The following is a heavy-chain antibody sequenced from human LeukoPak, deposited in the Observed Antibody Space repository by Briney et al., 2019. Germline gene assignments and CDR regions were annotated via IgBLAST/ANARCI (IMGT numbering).Heavy chain of an antibody. CDR3: ARQHDSGGLFDS. CDR1: GYTFTGYY. J-gene: IGHJ4*02. V-gene: IGHV1-2*06. CDR2: INPNSGGT. Sequence: ASVKVSCKASGYTFTGYYMHWVRQAPGQGLEWMGRINPNSGGTNYAQKFQGRVTMTRDTSISTAYMELSRLRSDDTAVYYCARQHDSGGLFDSWGQGTLVTVSS. D-gene: IGHD4/OR15-4a*01.